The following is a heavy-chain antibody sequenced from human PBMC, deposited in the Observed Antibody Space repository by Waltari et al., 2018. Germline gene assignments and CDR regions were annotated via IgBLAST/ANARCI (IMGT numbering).Heavy chain of an antibody. J-gene: IGHJ4*02. V-gene: IGHV1-69*01. Sequence: QVQLVQSGAEVKKPGSSVKVSCKASGRTFSSYAISWVRQAPGQGLDWMGEIIPDLGIANYAQHFKGRFTITADESTSTAYMELSSLRSEDTAVYYCARVTMVQEVIIGGYYVDYWGQGTLVTVSS. CDR3: ARVTMVQEVIIGGYYVDY. D-gene: IGHD3-10*01. CDR1: GRTFSSYA. CDR2: IIPDLGIA.